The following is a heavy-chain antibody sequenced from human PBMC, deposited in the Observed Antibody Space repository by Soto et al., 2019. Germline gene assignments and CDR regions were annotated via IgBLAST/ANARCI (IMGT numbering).Heavy chain of an antibody. CDR1: GGPLSGYY. V-gene: IGHV4-34*01. CDR2: INHSGST. Sequence: PSETLSLTCAVPGGPLSGYYWSWIRQPPGKGLGWIGEINHSGSTTYNPSLKSRVTISVDTSKNRFSLRLSSVTAADTGVYFCARRLGGWSHSDSWGQGTLVTVSS. D-gene: IGHD3-10*01. CDR3: ARRLGGWSHSDS. J-gene: IGHJ4*02.